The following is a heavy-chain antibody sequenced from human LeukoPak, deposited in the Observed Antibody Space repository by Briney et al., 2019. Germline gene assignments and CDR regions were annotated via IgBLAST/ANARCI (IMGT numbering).Heavy chain of an antibody. CDR1: GFTFDDYA. J-gene: IGHJ4*02. V-gene: IGHV3-9*01. D-gene: IGHD6-13*01. CDR2: ISWNSGSI. CDR3: AKDKVSYSGSFDY. Sequence: GGSLRLSCAASGFTFDDYAMHWVRQAPGKGLEWVSGISWNSGSIGYADSVKGRFTISRDNAKNSLYLQMNSLRAEDTALYYCAKDKVSYSGSFDYWGQGTLVTVSS.